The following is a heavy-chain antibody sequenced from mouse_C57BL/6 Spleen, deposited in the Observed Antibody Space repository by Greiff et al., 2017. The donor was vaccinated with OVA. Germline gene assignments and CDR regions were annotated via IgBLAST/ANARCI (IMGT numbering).Heavy chain of an antibody. J-gene: IGHJ3*01. CDR1: GYTFTSYW. D-gene: IGHD2-3*01. CDR2: INPSNGGT. Sequence: QVHVKQPGTELVKPGASVKLSCKASGYTFTSYWMHWVKQRPGQGLEWIGNINPSNGGTNYNEKFKSKATLTVDKSSSTAYMQLSSLTSEDSAVYYCARNDGYYDFAYWGQGTLVTVSA. V-gene: IGHV1-53*01. CDR3: ARNDGYYDFAY.